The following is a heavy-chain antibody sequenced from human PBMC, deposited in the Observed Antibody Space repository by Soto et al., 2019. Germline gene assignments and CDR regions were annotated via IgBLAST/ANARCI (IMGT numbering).Heavy chain of an antibody. D-gene: IGHD6-13*01. J-gene: IGHJ4*02. CDR3: ANDGSSSWYNFDY. CDR1: GGSISSGGKY. CDR2: IYYSGST. Sequence: KASETLSLTCTVSGGSISSGGKYWSWIRQHPGKGLEWIGYIYYSGSTYYNPSLKSRVTISVDTSKNQFSLKLSSVTAADTAVYYCANDGSSSWYNFDYWGQGTLVTVSS. V-gene: IGHV4-31*03.